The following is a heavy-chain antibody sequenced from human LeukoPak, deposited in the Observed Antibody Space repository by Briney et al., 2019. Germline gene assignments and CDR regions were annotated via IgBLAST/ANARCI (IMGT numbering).Heavy chain of an antibody. CDR2: ITSGGST. CDR3: AKNLEIWFGELLYFDY. J-gene: IGHJ4*02. Sequence: GGSLRLSCAASGFTFSSYAMSWVRQAPGKGLEWVSGITSGGSTYKVDSVKGRFTISRDNSKNTLHLQMSSLRADDTAVYYCAKNLEIWFGELLYFDYWGQGTLVTVSS. V-gene: IGHV3-23*01. D-gene: IGHD3-10*01. CDR1: GFTFSSYA.